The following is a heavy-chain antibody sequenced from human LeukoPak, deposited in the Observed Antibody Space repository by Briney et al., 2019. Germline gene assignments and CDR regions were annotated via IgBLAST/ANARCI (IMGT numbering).Heavy chain of an antibody. J-gene: IGHJ6*03. CDR2: IYPVDSDA. Sequence: GASLKISCKGSGYNFTSYWIGWGRQLPGKGLEWMGIIYPVDSDARSSPSFQGQVTISADKSISTAYLQWSSLKASDTAMYYCARPRIAAAGNVYYMDVWGKGTTVTVSS. V-gene: IGHV5-51*01. CDR1: GYNFTSYW. D-gene: IGHD6-13*01. CDR3: ARPRIAAAGNVYYMDV.